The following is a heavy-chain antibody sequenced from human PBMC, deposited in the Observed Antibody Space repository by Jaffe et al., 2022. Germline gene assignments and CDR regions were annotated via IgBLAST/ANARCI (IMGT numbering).Heavy chain of an antibody. CDR3: ARGHSAYSSGPYWGGWFDP. V-gene: IGHV1-69*02. CDR1: GGTFSSYT. D-gene: IGHD3-22*01. J-gene: IGHJ5*02. Sequence: QVQLVQSGAEVKKPGSSVKVSCKASGGTFSSYTISWVRQAPGQGLEWMGRIIPILGIANYAQKFQGRVTITADKSTSTAYMELSSLRSEDTAVYYCARGHSAYSSGPYWGGWFDPWGQGTLVTVSS. CDR2: IIPILGIA.